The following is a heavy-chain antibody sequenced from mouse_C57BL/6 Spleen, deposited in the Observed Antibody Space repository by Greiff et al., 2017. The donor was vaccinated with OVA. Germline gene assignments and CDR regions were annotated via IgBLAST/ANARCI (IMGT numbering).Heavy chain of an antibody. J-gene: IGHJ3*01. V-gene: IGHV5-17*01. D-gene: IGHD1-1*01. CDR3: AREGTTVVTPFAY. CDR2: ISSGSSTI. CDR1: GFTFSDYG. Sequence: DVMLVESGGGLVKPGGSLKLSCAASGFTFSDYGMHWVRQAPEKGLEWVAYISSGSSTIYYADTVKGRFTISRDNAKNTLFLQMTSLRSEDTAMYYCAREGTTVVTPFAYWGQGTLVTVSA.